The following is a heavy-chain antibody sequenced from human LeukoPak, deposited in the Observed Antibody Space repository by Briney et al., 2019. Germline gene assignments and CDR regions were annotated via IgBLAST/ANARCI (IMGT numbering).Heavy chain of an antibody. Sequence: GGSLRLSCAASGFTFDDYAMHWVRQAPGKGLEWVSLISGDGGSTYYADSVEGRFTISRDNSKNSLYLQMNSLRTEDTALYYCAKATIRTGYGWFDPWGQGTLVTVSS. CDR3: AKATIRTGYGWFDP. D-gene: IGHD7-27*01. CDR2: ISGDGGST. J-gene: IGHJ5*02. V-gene: IGHV3-43*02. CDR1: GFTFDDYA.